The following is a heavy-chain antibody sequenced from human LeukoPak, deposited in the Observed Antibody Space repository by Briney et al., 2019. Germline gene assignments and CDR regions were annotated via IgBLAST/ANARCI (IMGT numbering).Heavy chain of an antibody. V-gene: IGHV1-24*01. CDR2: FDPEEGET. J-gene: IGHJ4*02. D-gene: IGHD1-26*01. Sequence: GASVKVSCKVSGYTLTELSMHWVRQAPGKRLEWMGGFDPEEGETIYAQKFQGRVTMTEYTSTDTAYMELSSLRSEDTAVYYCATVGRPKWELLPGDWGQGTLVTVSS. CDR1: GYTLTELS. CDR3: ATVGRPKWELLPGD.